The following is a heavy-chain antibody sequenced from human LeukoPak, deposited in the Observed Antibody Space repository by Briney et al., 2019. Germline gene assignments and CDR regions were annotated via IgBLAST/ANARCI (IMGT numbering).Heavy chain of an antibody. CDR2: ISGSGGST. CDR1: GFTFSNYA. V-gene: IGHV3-23*01. D-gene: IGHD3-10*01. Sequence: GGSLRLSCAASGFTFSNYAMNWVRHAPGKGLEWVAGISGSGGSTYYADSVKGRFTISRDNSKNTLYLQMNSLRAEDTAVYYCAKGAGYYYGSGLYYYYMDVWGKGTTVTISS. J-gene: IGHJ6*03. CDR3: AKGAGYYYGSGLYYYYMDV.